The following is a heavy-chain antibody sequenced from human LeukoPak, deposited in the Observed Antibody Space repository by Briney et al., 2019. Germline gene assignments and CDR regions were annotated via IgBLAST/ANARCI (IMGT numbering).Heavy chain of an antibody. Sequence: GGSLRLSCAASGFTVSSNYMSWVRQAPGKGLGWVSVIYSGGSTYYADSVKGRFTISRDNSKNTLYLQMNSLRAEDTAVYYCYCSRAGDWTNVDYWGQGTLVTVSS. CDR1: GFTVSSNY. CDR3: YCSRAGDWTNVDY. V-gene: IGHV3-66*01. J-gene: IGHJ4*02. CDR2: IYSGGST. D-gene: IGHD1-1*01.